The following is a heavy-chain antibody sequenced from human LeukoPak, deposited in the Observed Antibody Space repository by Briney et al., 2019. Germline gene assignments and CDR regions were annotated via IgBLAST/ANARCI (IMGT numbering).Heavy chain of an antibody. D-gene: IGHD3-9*01. CDR2: ISGYNDNT. CDR3: ARGDISPGRPYFFDY. J-gene: IGHJ4*02. V-gene: IGHV1-18*01. Sequence: GASVRVSCKTSGYTFSNYAIAWVRQAPGQGLEWMGWISGYNDNTVYTKNFQGRVTMTTDTSTSTAYMELRSLRSDDTAVYYCARGDISPGRPYFFDYWGQGPPVTVSS. CDR1: GYTFSNYA.